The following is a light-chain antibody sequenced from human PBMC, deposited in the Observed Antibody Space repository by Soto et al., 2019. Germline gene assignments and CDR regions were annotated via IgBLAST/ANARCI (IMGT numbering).Light chain of an antibody. Sequence: EIVLTQSPGTLCLSPGERATLSCRASQSVSSGYLAWYQQKPGQAPRLLIYGASTRATGIPDRFSGSGSGTDFTLTISRLEPEDFAVYYCQQYSSSPSITFGQGTRLEI. CDR2: GAS. CDR3: QQYSSSPSIT. CDR1: QSVSSGY. V-gene: IGKV3-20*01. J-gene: IGKJ5*01.